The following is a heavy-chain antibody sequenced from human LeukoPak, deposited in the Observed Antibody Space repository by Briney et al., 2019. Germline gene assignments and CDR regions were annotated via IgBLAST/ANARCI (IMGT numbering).Heavy chain of an antibody. Sequence: EASVKVSCKASGYTFTGYYMHWVRQAPGQGLEWMGWINPNSGGTNYAQKFQGRVTMTRDTSISTAYMELSRLNPDDTAVYYCARDFSASCFFWGQGTLVTVSS. CDR3: ARDFSASCFF. CDR2: INPNSGGT. D-gene: IGHD2-2*01. J-gene: IGHJ4*02. CDR1: GYTFTGYY. V-gene: IGHV1-2*02.